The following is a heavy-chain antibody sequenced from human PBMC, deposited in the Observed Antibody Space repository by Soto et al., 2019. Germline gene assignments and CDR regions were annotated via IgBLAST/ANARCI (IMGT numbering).Heavy chain of an antibody. CDR3: TRQWDS. V-gene: IGHV4-59*08. CDR2: MYDSGRT. CDR1: GGSISSDY. J-gene: IGHJ4*02. Sequence: SETLSLTCTVSGGSISSDYWSWIRQPPGKGPEWIGYMYDSGRTNYNPSLRSRVSISVDTSKNQFSLKLTSVTAADTAVYYCTRQWDSWGQGTLVTVYS.